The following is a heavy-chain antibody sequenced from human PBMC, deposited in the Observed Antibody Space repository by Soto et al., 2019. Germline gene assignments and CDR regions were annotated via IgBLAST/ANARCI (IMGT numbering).Heavy chain of an antibody. CDR3: AKDKNGKNDYFAGFDY. V-gene: IGHV3-23*01. CDR1: GFTFSSYA. Sequence: PGGSLRLSCAASGFTFSSYAMSWVRQAPGKGLEWVSAISGSGGSTYYADSVKGRFTISRDNSKNTLYLQMNSLRAEDTAVYYCAKDKNGKNDYFAGFDYWGQGTLVTVSS. J-gene: IGHJ4*02. CDR2: ISGSGGST. D-gene: IGHD4-17*01.